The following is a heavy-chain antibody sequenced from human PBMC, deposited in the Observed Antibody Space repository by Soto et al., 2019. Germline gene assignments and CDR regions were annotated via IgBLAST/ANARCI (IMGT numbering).Heavy chain of an antibody. D-gene: IGHD3-10*01. CDR1: GYTFTSYY. V-gene: IGHV1-46*03. CDR2: INPSGGST. Sequence: ETSVKVSCKASGYTFTSYYMHWVRQAPGQGLEWMGIINPSGGSTSYAQKFQGRVTMTRDTSTSTVYMELSSLRSEDTAVYYCARAGVLLWFGELLFGNYYGMDVWGQGTTVTVSS. CDR3: ARAGVLLWFGELLFGNYYGMDV. J-gene: IGHJ6*02.